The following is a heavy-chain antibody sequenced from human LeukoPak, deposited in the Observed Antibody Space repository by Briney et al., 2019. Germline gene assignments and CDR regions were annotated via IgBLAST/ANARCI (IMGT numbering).Heavy chain of an antibody. Sequence: SETLSLTCTVSGGSISSYYWSWIRQPPGKGLEWIGYIYYCGSTNYNPSLKSRVTISVDTSKNQFSLKLSSVTATDTAVYYCARLTGVAGPLYYYYGMDVWGQGTTVTVSS. CDR2: IYYCGST. CDR1: GGSISSYY. CDR3: ARLTGVAGPLYYYYGMDV. J-gene: IGHJ6*02. V-gene: IGHV4-59*08. D-gene: IGHD6-19*01.